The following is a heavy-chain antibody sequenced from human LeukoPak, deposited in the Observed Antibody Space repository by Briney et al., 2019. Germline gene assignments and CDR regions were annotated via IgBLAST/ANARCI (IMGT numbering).Heavy chain of an antibody. CDR3: ARGGLPAFYYYMDV. CDR2: INPNSGGT. D-gene: IGHD1-26*01. CDR1: GYTFTGNY. V-gene: IGHV1-2*02. J-gene: IGHJ6*03. Sequence: ASVKVSCKASGYTFTGNYMHWVRQAPGQGLEWMGWINPNSGGTNYAQKFQGRVTMTRDTSISTAYVELNRLRSDDTAVYYCARGGLPAFYYYMDVWGKGTTVTVSS.